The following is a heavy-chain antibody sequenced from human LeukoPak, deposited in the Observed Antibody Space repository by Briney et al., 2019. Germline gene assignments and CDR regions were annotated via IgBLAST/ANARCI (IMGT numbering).Heavy chain of an antibody. J-gene: IGHJ4*02. CDR3: ARHGARITLVPGVGPLFTPEFFY. CDR2: INPNSGGT. D-gene: IGHD3-10*01. CDR1: GYTFTGYY. Sequence: ASVNVSCKASGYTFTGYYMHWVRQAPGQGREWMGWINPNSGGTNYAQKFQGRVTMTRDTSISTAYMEVSRLRADDTAVYYCARHGARITLVPGVGPLFTPEFFYWGPGNLVTASS. V-gene: IGHV1-2*02.